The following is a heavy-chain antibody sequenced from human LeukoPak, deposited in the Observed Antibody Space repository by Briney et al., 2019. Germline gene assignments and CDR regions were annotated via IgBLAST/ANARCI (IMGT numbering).Heavy chain of an antibody. Sequence: GGSLRLSCAASGFTLSTYWMHWVRQAPGKGLVWVSRINSDGNSINYADSVKGRFTISRDNAKNTLYLQMNSLRAEDTAVYYCAIRRYLAGFDYWGQGTLVTVSS. V-gene: IGHV3-74*01. J-gene: IGHJ4*02. CDR2: INSDGNSI. CDR1: GFTLSTYW. D-gene: IGHD3-16*02. CDR3: AIRRYLAGFDY.